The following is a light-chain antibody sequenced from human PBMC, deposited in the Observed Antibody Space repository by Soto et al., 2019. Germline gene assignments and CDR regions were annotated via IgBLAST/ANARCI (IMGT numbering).Light chain of an antibody. CDR1: SSDVGDYNY. CDR3: SSYRSSNTVV. Sequence: QSALTQPASVSGSPGQSITISCTGTSSDVGDYNYVSWYQQHPGKAPKVMIYDVSNRPSGVSNRFSGSKSGNTASLTISGLQDEDEADYYCSSYRSSNTVVFGGGTKLTVL. CDR2: DVS. J-gene: IGLJ2*01. V-gene: IGLV2-14*01.